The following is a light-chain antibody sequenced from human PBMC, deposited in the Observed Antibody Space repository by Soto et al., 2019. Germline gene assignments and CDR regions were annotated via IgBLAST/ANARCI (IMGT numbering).Light chain of an antibody. J-gene: IGLJ1*01. Sequence: QSVLTQPASVSGSPGQSITISCTGTSSDIGGYNYVSWYQQHPGKAPKVVIYEVSNRPLGVSNRFSASKSGNTASLIISGLQADDEADYFCSSYRSTTTFGVFXTGTKLTVL. CDR2: EVS. CDR1: SSDIGGYNY. CDR3: SSYRSTTTFGV. V-gene: IGLV2-14*01.